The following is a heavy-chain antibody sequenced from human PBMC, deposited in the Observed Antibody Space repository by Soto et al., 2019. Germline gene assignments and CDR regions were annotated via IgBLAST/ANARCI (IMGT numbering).Heavy chain of an antibody. CDR2: VYHSGNT. Sequence: PSETLSLTCAVYGGSFSGYYWSWIRQPPGKGLEWIGEVYHSGNTNYNPSLKSRVIISVDKPKNQFSLKLSSVTDADTAMYYCARGERKKQRDYWGQGNLVTVS. D-gene: IGHD6-25*01. CDR1: GGSFSGYY. V-gene: IGHV4-34*01. J-gene: IGHJ4*02. CDR3: ARGERKKQRDY.